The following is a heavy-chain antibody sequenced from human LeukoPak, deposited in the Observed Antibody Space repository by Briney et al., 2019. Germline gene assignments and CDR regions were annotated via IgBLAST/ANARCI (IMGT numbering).Heavy chain of an antibody. CDR2: VNPNSGHT. J-gene: IGHJ4*02. D-gene: IGHD2-15*01. Sequence: ASVKVSCKASGYSFTSYDVNWVRQATGQGLEWMGWVNPNSGHTGYAQKFQGRVTLTTNTSVSTAYMELSSLRSEDTAIYYCARGAPGSYCSGGSCPYFDYWGQGTLVSVSS. V-gene: IGHV1-8*01. CDR1: GYSFTSYD. CDR3: ARGAPGSYCSGGSCPYFDY.